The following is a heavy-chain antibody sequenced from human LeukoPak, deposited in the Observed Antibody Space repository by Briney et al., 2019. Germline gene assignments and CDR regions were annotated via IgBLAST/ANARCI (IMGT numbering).Heavy chain of an antibody. D-gene: IGHD3-10*01. Sequence: GGSPRLSCAASGFTFSSYAMSWVRQAPGKGLEWVSAISGSGGSTYYADSVKGRFTISRDNSKNTLYLQINSLRAEDTAVYYCAKEGWFGELFGSGDFDYWGQGTLVTVSS. CDR3: AKEGWFGELFGSGDFDY. CDR2: ISGSGGST. V-gene: IGHV3-23*01. J-gene: IGHJ4*02. CDR1: GFTFSSYA.